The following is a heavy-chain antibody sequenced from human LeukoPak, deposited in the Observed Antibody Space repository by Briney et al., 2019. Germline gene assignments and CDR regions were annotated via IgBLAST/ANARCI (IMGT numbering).Heavy chain of an antibody. V-gene: IGHV3-66*04. D-gene: IGHD3-22*01. CDR2: IYSGGST. CDR1: GFTVSRNY. CDR3: AGRYYDSTFDY. Sequence: GGSLRLSCAASGFTVSRNYMSWVRQAPGKGLEWVSIIYSGGSTYYADSVKGRFTISRDNSKNTVYLQMNSLRAEDTAVYYCAGRYYDSTFDYWGQGTLVTVSS. J-gene: IGHJ4*02.